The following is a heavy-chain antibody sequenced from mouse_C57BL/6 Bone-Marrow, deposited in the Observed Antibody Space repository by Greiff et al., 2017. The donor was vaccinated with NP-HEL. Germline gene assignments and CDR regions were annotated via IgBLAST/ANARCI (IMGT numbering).Heavy chain of an antibody. CDR2: ISSGGSYT. Sequence: EVKLMESGGDLVKPGGSLKLSCAASGFTFSSYGMSWVRQTPDKRLEWVATISSGGSYTYYPDSVKGRCTFSRDNAKNTLYQLKSSVTSEDTAMYYCARHGVYGIFDYWGQGTTVTVSS. V-gene: IGHV5-6*01. CDR1: GFTFSSYG. D-gene: IGHD2-1*01. CDR3: ARHGVYGIFDY. J-gene: IGHJ2*01.